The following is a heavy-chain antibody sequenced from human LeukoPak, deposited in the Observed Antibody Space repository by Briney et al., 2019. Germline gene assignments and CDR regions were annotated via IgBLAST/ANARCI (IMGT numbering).Heavy chain of an antibody. Sequence: ASVKVSCTASGYTFTSYDINWVRQAPGQGLEWMGWMNPNSGNTGYAQKFQGRVTITRNTSISTAYMELSSLRSEDTAVYYCARGGGDDSSGYWYDYWGQGTLVTVSS. J-gene: IGHJ4*02. CDR1: GYTFTSYD. D-gene: IGHD3-22*01. CDR3: ARGGGDDSSGYWYDY. CDR2: MNPNSGNT. V-gene: IGHV1-8*03.